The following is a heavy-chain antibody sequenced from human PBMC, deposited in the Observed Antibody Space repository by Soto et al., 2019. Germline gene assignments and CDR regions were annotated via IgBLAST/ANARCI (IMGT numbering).Heavy chain of an antibody. J-gene: IGHJ6*02. D-gene: IGHD6-13*01. V-gene: IGHV4-39*01. CDR2: IYYSGST. CDR1: GGSTSSSSYH. Sequence: PETLRLTSTVSGGSTSSSSYHWGWIRQPPGKGLEWIGSIYYSGSTYYNPSLKSRVTISVDTSKNQFSLKLSSVTAADTAVYYCARAKAGYSSSWLVSHYYGMDVWGRGTTVT. CDR3: ARAKAGYSSSWLVSHYYGMDV.